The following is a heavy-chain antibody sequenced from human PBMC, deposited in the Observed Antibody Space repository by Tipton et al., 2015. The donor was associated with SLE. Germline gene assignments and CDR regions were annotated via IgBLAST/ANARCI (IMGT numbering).Heavy chain of an antibody. Sequence: LRLSCTVSGGSISSGSYYWSWIRQPAGKGLEWIGHIYTSGSTNYNPSLKSRVTISVDTSKNQFSLKLSSVTAADAAVYYCARGVPLGPPLGWGQGTLVTVSS. D-gene: IGHD3-16*01. V-gene: IGHV4-61*09. CDR1: GGSISSGSYY. J-gene: IGHJ4*02. CDR2: IYTSGST. CDR3: ARGVPLGPPLG.